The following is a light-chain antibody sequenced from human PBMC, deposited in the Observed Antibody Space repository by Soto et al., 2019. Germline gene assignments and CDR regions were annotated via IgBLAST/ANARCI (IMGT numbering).Light chain of an antibody. J-gene: IGLJ1*01. CDR1: SSNIGSNT. Sequence: QSVLTQPPSASGTPGQRVAISRSGSSSNIGSNTVNWYQQLPGTAPKLLIYSNDQRPSGVPDRFSGSKSGTSASLATSGLQSEDEAHYYCAAWDDSLNGYVFGTGTKVTVL. CDR2: SND. V-gene: IGLV1-44*01. CDR3: AAWDDSLNGYV.